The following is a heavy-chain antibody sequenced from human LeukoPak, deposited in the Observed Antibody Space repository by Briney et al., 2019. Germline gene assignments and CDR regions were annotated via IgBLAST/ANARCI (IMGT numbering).Heavy chain of an antibody. CDR3: AGPIAAAGRDSGYYYGMDV. D-gene: IGHD6-13*01. V-gene: IGHV1-69*06. J-gene: IGHJ6*04. CDR2: IIPIFGTA. Sequence: GSSVKVSYKASGGTFNSYAISWVRQAPEQGLEWMGGIIPIFGTANYAQKFQGRVTITADKSTSTAYMELSSLRSEDTAVYYCAGPIAAAGRDSGYYYGMDVWGKGTTVTVSS. CDR1: GGTFNSYA.